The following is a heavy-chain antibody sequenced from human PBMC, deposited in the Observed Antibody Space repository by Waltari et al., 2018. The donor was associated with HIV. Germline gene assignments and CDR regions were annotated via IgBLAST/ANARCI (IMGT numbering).Heavy chain of an antibody. V-gene: IGHV3-49*03. J-gene: IGHJ4*02. D-gene: IGHD1-26*01. Sequence: EVQLVESGGGLVQPGRSLRLSCTASGFTFGDYAMSWFRQAPGKGLEWVGFIRSKAYGGTTEYAASVKGRFTISRDDSKSIAYLQMNSLKTEDTAVYYCTRVGATVYLDYWGQGTLVTVSS. CDR2: IRSKAYGGTT. CDR3: TRVGATVYLDY. CDR1: GFTFGDYA.